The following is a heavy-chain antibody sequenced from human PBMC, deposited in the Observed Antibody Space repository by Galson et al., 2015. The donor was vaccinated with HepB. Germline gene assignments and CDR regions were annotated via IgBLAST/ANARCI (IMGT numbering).Heavy chain of an antibody. CDR2: IIPIFGIT. CDR3: ARDRNYYDSSGYYYYFDY. CDR1: GGTFSNYA. J-gene: IGHJ4*02. V-gene: IGHV1-69*04. D-gene: IGHD3-22*01. Sequence: SVKVSCKASGGTFSNYAISWVRQAPGQGLEWMGRIIPIFGITNYARKFQGRVTITADKSTSTAYMEVSSLRSEDTAVYYCARDRNYYDSSGYYYYFDYWGQGTLVTVSS.